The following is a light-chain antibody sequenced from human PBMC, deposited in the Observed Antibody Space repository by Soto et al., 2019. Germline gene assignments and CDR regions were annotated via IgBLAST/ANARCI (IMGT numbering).Light chain of an antibody. J-gene: IGKJ2*01. CDR1: QSISSSS. CDR2: GAS. V-gene: IGKV3-20*01. Sequence: EIVLTQSPGTLSLSPGERATLSCRASQSISSSSLAWYQQKRGQAPRLLIYGASRRATGIPDTFSGSGSGTDFTLTISSLQPEDFGTYYCQQSYKTPHTFGQGTKLETK. CDR3: QQSYKTPHT.